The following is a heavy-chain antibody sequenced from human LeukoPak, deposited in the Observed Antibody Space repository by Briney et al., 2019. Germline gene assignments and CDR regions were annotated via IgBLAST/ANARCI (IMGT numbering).Heavy chain of an antibody. V-gene: IGHV3-21*01. Sequence: GGSLRLSCAASRFTFSTYSMNWVGQAPGKGLEWVSSISSRSTYIYYADSVKGRFTISRDNAKNSLYLQMNNLRAEDTAMFYCATSMAQDVDAFHIWGQGTMVTVSS. CDR3: ATSMAQDVDAFHI. CDR2: ISSRSTYI. D-gene: IGHD2-8*01. J-gene: IGHJ3*02. CDR1: RFTFSTYS.